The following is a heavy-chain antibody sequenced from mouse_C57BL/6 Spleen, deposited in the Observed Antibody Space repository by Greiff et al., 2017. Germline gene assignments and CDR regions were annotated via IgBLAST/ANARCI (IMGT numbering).Heavy chain of an antibody. Sequence: DVKLVESGGGLVKPGGSLKLSCAASGFTFSSYAMSWFRQTPEKRLEWVATISDGGSYTYYPDNVKGRFTISRDNAKNNLYLQMSHLKSEDTAMYYCARDGWLLSLFAYWGQGTLVTVSA. CDR1: GFTFSSYA. CDR2: ISDGGSYT. CDR3: ARDGWLLSLFAY. D-gene: IGHD2-3*01. V-gene: IGHV5-4*01. J-gene: IGHJ3*01.